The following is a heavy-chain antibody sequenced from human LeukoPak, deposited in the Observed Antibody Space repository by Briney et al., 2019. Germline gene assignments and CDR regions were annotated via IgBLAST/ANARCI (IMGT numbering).Heavy chain of an antibody. Sequence: PGGSLRLSCAASGFTFSTYWMSWVRQAPGKGLEWVANIKQDGSEKYYVDSVKGRFTISRDNAENSLYLQMNSLRAEDTALYYCARDLPYYDRSGMAFDYWGQGTLVTVSS. J-gene: IGHJ4*02. CDR2: IKQDGSEK. D-gene: IGHD3-22*01. V-gene: IGHV3-7*03. CDR1: GFTFSTYW. CDR3: ARDLPYYDRSGMAFDY.